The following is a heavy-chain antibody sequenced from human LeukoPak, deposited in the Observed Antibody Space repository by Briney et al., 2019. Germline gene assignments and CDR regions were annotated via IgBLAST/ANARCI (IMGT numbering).Heavy chain of an antibody. CDR2: ITGSGGTT. V-gene: IGHV3-23*01. D-gene: IGHD4-11*01. CDR3: ARGTTKWDY. Sequence: GGSLRLSCAASAFTFSDCVMSWVRQAPGKGLEWVSTITGSGGTTYYADSVKGRFTISRDNAKNSLYLQMNSLRAEDTAVYYCARGTTKWDYWGQGTLVTVSS. CDR1: AFTFSDCV. J-gene: IGHJ4*02.